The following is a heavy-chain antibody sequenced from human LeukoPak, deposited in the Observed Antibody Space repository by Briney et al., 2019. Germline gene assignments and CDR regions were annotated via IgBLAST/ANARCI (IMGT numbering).Heavy chain of an antibody. J-gene: IGHJ4*02. CDR1: GYSFSAYY. CDR3: TRGGRLEFDY. Sequence: EASVKVSCKASGYSFSAYYMHWVRQAPGQGLEWMGWIDPSSGTSYAQKFQGRVTMTRDTPIGTAHMELSRLTSDDTAVCYCTRGGRLEFDYWGQGSLVTVSS. V-gene: IGHV1-2*02. D-gene: IGHD2-15*01. CDR2: IDPSSGT.